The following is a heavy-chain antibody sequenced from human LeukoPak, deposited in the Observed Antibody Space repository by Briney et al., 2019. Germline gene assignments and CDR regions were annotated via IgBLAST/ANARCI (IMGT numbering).Heavy chain of an antibody. Sequence: ASVKVSCKASGYTFTSYGISWVRQAPGQGLEWMGWISAYNGNTNYAQKLQGRVTMTTDTSTSTAYMELRSLRSDDTAVYYCARGSLYYYGSGSYPPYYYGMDVWGQGTTVTVSS. CDR2: ISAYNGNT. J-gene: IGHJ6*02. D-gene: IGHD3-10*01. CDR1: GYTFTSYG. CDR3: ARGSLYYYGSGSYPPYYYGMDV. V-gene: IGHV1-18*01.